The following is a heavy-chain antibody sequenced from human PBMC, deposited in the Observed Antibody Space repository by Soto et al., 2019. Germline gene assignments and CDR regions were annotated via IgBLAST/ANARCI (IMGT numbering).Heavy chain of an antibody. CDR1: GFTVSSNY. CDR2: IYSGGST. Sequence: EVQLVETGGGLIQPGGSLRLSCAASGFTVSSNYMSWVRQAPGKGLEWLSVIYSGGSTYYADSVKGRFTISRDNSKNTLYLQMTSLRAEDTAVYYCARMSVSLLFDYWGQGTLVTVSS. CDR3: ARMSVSLLFDY. J-gene: IGHJ4*02. D-gene: IGHD1-26*01. V-gene: IGHV3-53*02.